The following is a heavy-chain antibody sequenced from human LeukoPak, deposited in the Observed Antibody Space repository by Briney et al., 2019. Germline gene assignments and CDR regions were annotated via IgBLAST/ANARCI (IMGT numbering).Heavy chain of an antibody. V-gene: IGHV4-38-2*02. CDR3: ARHVRKRGIAVAGTPGWFDP. Sequence: SETLSLTCSISGYSISSGYFWGWIRQPPGKGLEWIGNIHHDGITYYNPSLKSRVTISVDTSKNQFSLKLSSVTAADTAVYYCARHVRKRGIAVAGTPGWFDPWGQGTLVTVSS. D-gene: IGHD6-19*01. CDR2: IHHDGIT. J-gene: IGHJ5*02. CDR1: GYSISSGYF.